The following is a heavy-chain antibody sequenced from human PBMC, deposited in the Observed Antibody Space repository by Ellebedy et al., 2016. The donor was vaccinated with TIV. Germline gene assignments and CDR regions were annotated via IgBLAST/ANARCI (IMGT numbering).Heavy chain of an antibody. CDR1: GYTFTSYG. Sequence: ASVKVSCKASGYTFTSYGISWVRQAPGQGLEWMGWISAYNGNTNYAQKLQGRVTMTTDTSTSTAYMEMRSLRSDDTAVYYCARVGAVWQPIAAAGIEVSNFDYWGQGTLVTVSS. CDR2: ISAYNGNT. V-gene: IGHV1-18*01. J-gene: IGHJ4*02. CDR3: ARVGAVWQPIAAAGIEVSNFDY. D-gene: IGHD6-13*01.